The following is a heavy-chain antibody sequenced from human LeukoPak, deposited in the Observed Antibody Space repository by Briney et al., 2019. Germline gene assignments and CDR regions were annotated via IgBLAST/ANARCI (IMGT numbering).Heavy chain of an antibody. J-gene: IGHJ6*02. D-gene: IGHD6-6*01. CDR1: GFTVSSNY. CDR2: IYSGGST. CDR3: ARTGQLVPYYYYGMDV. Sequence: GGSLRLSCAASGFTVSSNYMSWVRQAPGKGLEWVSVIYSGGSTYYADSVKGRFTISRDNSENTLYLQMNSLRAEDAAVYYCARTGQLVPYYYYGMDVWGQGTTVTVSS. V-gene: IGHV3-66*01.